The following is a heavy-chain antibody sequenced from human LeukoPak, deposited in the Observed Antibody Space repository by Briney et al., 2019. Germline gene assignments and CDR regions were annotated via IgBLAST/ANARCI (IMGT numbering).Heavy chain of an antibody. D-gene: IGHD3-3*01. CDR3: ARTLDYDFWSGYD. CDR1: GGSFSGYY. J-gene: IGHJ4*02. Sequence: SETLSLTCAGYGGSFSGYYWSWIRQPPGKGLEWIGEINHSGSTNYNPSLKSRVTISVDTSKNQFSLKLSSVTAADTAVYYCARTLDYDFWSGYDWGQGTLVTVSS. V-gene: IGHV4-34*01. CDR2: INHSGST.